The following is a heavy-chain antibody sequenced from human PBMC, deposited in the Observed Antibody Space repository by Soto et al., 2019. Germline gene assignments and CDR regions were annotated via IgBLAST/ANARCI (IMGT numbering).Heavy chain of an antibody. CDR1: KFTVSAYY. CDR3: ATGQQVRMADI. D-gene: IGHD6-13*01. J-gene: IGHJ3*02. CDR2: ISGDSSDR. Sequence: QVQLLESGGGLVKPGGSLRLSCAASKFTVSAYYMAWIRQAPGKGLDWISYISGDSSDRNYADSVKGRFTISRDNAKNSLYVQMTSLTVEDTAVYFCATGQQVRMADIWGQGTMVTVSS. V-gene: IGHV3-11*03.